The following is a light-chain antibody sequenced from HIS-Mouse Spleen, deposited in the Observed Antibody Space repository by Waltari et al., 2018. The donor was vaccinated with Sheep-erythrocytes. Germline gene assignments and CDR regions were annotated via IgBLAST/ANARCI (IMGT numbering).Light chain of an antibody. CDR2: EVS. V-gene: IGLV2-14*01. J-gene: IGLJ2*01. CDR3: SSYTSSSTPVV. CDR1: SSDVGGYNY. Sequence: QSITISCTGTSSDVGGYNYVSWYQQHPGKAPKLMIYEVSNRPSGVSNRFSGSKSGNTASLTISGLQAEDEADYCCSSYTSSSTPVVFGGGTKLTVL.